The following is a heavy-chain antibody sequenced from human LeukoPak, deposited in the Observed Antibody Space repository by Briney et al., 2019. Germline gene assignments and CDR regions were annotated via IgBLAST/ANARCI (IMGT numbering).Heavy chain of an antibody. D-gene: IGHD3-3*01. CDR3: ARLTILDRHNYYYGMDV. Sequence: SETLSLTCTISGGSISSYYWSWIRQPPGKGLEWIGYIYYSGSTNYNPSLKSRVTISVDTSKNQFSLKLSSVTAADTAVYYCARLTILDRHNYYYGMDVWGQGTTVTVSS. CDR2: IYYSGST. J-gene: IGHJ6*02. V-gene: IGHV4-59*08. CDR1: GGSISSYY.